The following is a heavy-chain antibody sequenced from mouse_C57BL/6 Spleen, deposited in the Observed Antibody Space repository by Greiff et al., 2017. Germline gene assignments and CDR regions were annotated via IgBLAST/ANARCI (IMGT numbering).Heavy chain of an antibody. Sequence: EVKLVESGGGLVKPGGSLKLSCAASGFTFSDYGMHWVRQAPEKGLEWVAYISSGSSTIYYADTVKGRFTISRDNAKNTLFLQMTSLRSEDTAMDYCARGAQATAMDYWGQGTSVTVSS. D-gene: IGHD3-2*02. CDR3: ARGAQATAMDY. J-gene: IGHJ4*01. V-gene: IGHV5-17*01. CDR2: ISSGSSTI. CDR1: GFTFSDYG.